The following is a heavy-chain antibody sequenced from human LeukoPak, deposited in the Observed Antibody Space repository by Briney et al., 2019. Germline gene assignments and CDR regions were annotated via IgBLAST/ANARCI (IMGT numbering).Heavy chain of an antibody. J-gene: IGHJ4*02. CDR3: ARDGWYSSSSGFDY. V-gene: IGHV1-69*04. D-gene: IGHD6-6*01. Sequence: GASVKVSCKASGGTFSSYAISWVRQAPGQGLEWMGRIIPIFGIANYAQKFQGRVTITADKSTSTAYMELRSLRSDDTAVYYCARDGWYSSSSGFDYWGQGTLVTVSS. CDR1: GGTFSSYA. CDR2: IIPIFGIA.